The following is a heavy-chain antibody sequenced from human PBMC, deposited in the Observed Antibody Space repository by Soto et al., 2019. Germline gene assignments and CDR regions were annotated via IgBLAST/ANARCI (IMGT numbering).Heavy chain of an antibody. D-gene: IGHD3-22*01. CDR1: GYTFTSYG. V-gene: IGHV1-18*04. CDR2: ISAYNGNT. J-gene: IGHJ4*02. Sequence: QVQLVQSGAEVKKPGASVKVSCKASGYTFTSYGISWVRQAPGQGLEWMGWISAYNGNTNYAQKLQGRVTMTTDTSTSTADMELRSLRSDDTAVYYCARDRSDYYDSSGYNPFDYWGQGTLVTVSS. CDR3: ARDRSDYYDSSGYNPFDY.